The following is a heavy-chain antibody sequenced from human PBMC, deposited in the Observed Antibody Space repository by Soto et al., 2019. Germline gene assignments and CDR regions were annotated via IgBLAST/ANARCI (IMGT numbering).Heavy chain of an antibody. J-gene: IGHJ4*02. D-gene: IGHD3-10*01. V-gene: IGHV4-34*01. CDR2: INHTGST. CDR1: GGSFSDYY. Sequence: PSETLSLTCAIYGGSFSDYYWSWIRQPPGKRLEWIGEINHTGSTTYTPSLKSRVTISMDTSKNQFSLILNSVTAADTAVYYCARGVPPRLNVAVIQPYFDYWGQGTLVTVSS. CDR3: ARGVPPRLNVAVIQPYFDY.